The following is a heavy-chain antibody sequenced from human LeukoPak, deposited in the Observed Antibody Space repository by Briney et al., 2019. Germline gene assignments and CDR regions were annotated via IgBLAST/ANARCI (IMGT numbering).Heavy chain of an antibody. Sequence: PGRSLRLSCAPSGFTFSSYWMHSVRHAPGKGLVWVSRINSDGSSTSYADSVKGRFTISRDNAKNTLYLQMNSLRAEDTAIYYCAKNGDRGAYCSGGSCYPYYYYNMDVWGKGTTVTISS. CDR1: GFTFSSYW. CDR3: AKNGDRGAYCSGGSCYPYYYYNMDV. D-gene: IGHD2-15*01. CDR2: INSDGSST. J-gene: IGHJ6*03. V-gene: IGHV3-74*01.